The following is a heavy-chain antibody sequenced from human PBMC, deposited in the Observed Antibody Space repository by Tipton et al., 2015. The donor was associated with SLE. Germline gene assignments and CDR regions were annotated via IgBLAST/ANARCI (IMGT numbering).Heavy chain of an antibody. Sequence: GLVKPSETLSLSCTVSGGSIASSSESWGWIRQSPGKGLEWIGTIYYSGTTFYNPSLKSRATISVGTSNNQLSLKLTSVTAADTAVYYCARDRGYHDSSGYYPYDAFDIWGQGTMITVSS. D-gene: IGHD3-22*01. V-gene: IGHV4-39*07. CDR2: IYYSGTT. CDR3: ARDRGYHDSSGYYPYDAFDI. J-gene: IGHJ3*02. CDR1: GGSIASSSES.